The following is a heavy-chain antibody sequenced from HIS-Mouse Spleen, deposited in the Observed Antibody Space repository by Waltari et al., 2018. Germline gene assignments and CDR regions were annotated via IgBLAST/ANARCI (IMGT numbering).Heavy chain of an antibody. Sequence: QVQLVESGGGVVQPWRSLRLSWSASGFTFSRYAMPWVRQAPGKGLEWVAVISYDGSNKYYADSVKGRFTISRDNSKNTLYLQMNSLRAEDTAVYYCARDQGGYQMRPFDAFDIWSQGTMVTVSS. CDR3: ARDQGGYQMRPFDAFDI. CDR1: GFTFSRYA. V-gene: IGHV3-30-3*01. J-gene: IGHJ3*02. CDR2: ISYDGSNK. D-gene: IGHD5-12*01.